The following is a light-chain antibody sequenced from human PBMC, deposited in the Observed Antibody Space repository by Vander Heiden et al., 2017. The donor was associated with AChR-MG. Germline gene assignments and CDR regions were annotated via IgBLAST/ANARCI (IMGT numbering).Light chain of an antibody. CDR2: GAS. J-gene: IGKJ1*01. CDR1: QDMSRW. Sequence: DLQTTQSPSTLAASVGDRVTITCRTSQDMSRWLAWYQQKPGTPPKLLIYGASSLQSGVPSRFSGTGSGTEFYLTISGLQLDDSATYYCQQNTTSWTFGQGTKVDIK. CDR3: QQNTTSWT. V-gene: IGKV1-5*03.